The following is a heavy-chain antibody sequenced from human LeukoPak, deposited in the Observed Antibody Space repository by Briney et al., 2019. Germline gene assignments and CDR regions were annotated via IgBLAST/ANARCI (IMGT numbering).Heavy chain of an antibody. CDR1: AFTFSNYA. Sequence: AESLRLSCAAAAFTFSNYAMSWVRQAPGEGLEWVSSITGSGGNTYYADSVKGRFTISRENSKNTVFLQMNSLRAEYTAVYYCAKWGDYDVLTGYYVSDYWGQGTLVTVSS. V-gene: IGHV3-23*01. CDR3: AKWGDYDVLTGYYVSDY. D-gene: IGHD3-9*01. J-gene: IGHJ4*02. CDR2: ITGSGGNT.